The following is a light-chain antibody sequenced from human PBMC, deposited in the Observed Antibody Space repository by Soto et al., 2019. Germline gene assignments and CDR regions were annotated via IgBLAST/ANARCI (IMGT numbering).Light chain of an antibody. CDR1: QSISSS. V-gene: IGKV3-15*01. J-gene: IGKJ4*01. Sequence: EIVMTQSPATLSVSPGERATLSCRASQSISSSLAWYQQKPGQAPRLLIYGASTRATGVPARFSGSGSGTEFTLTISSLHSEDFAVYYCHQYNNWPLTFGGGTKVEIK. CDR3: HQYNNWPLT. CDR2: GAS.